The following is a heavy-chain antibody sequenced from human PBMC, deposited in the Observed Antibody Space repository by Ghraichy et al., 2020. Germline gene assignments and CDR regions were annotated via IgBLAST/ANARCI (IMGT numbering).Heavy chain of an antibody. CDR2: ISYDGKSK. CDR3: AKGQYCTSTSCYFYYYGVDV. D-gene: IGHD2-2*01. CDR1: KFTFRGYG. J-gene: IGHJ6*02. V-gene: IGHV3-30*18. Sequence: GGSLRLSCVASKFTFRGYGMHWVRQAPGKGLEWVAVISYDGKSKYDADSVRGRFTISRDNSKNILYLQMNSLRAEDTAVYYCAKGQYCTSTSCYFYYYGVDVWGQGTTVIVSS.